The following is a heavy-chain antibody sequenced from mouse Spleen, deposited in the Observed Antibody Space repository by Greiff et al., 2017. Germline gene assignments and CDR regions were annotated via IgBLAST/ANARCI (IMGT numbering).Heavy chain of an antibody. CDR2: IWSGGST. D-gene: IGHD2-2*01. CDR1: GFSLTSYG. J-gene: IGHJ1*01. V-gene: IGHV2-2*02. CDR3: ARKCGYYWYFDV. Sequence: VKLVESGPGLVQPSQSLSITCTVSGFSLTSYGVHWVRQSPGKGLEWLGVIWSGGSTDYNAAFISRLSISKDNSKSQVFFKMNSLQANDTAIYYCARKCGYYWYFDVWGAGTTVTVSS.